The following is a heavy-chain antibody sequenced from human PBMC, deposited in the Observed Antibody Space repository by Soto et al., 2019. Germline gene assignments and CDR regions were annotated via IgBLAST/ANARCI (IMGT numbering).Heavy chain of an antibody. CDR2: IWYDESNK. V-gene: IGHV3-33*08. J-gene: IGHJ6*02. CDR3: AKGGSKAAMDV. CDR1: GFTFSYYG. D-gene: IGHD6-25*01. Sequence: QVQLVESGGGVVQPGRSLRLSCAASGFTFSYYGMHWVRQAPGKGLEWVAIIWYDESNKYYADSVTGRFTISRDNSNNMVYLQMNSLRAEDTAVYYCAKGGSKAAMDVWGQGTTVTVSS.